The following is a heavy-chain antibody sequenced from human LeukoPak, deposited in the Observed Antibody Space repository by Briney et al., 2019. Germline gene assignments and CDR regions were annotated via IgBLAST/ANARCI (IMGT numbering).Heavy chain of an antibody. Sequence: GASVKVSCKASGGTFSNYAINWVRQATGQGLEWMGWMNPNSGNTGYAQKFEGRVTMTRNTSISTAYMELSSLRSEDTAVYYCSVNYYGSGSRRVSAPAHFDYWGQGTLVTVSS. V-gene: IGHV1-8*02. CDR2: MNPNSGNT. D-gene: IGHD3-10*01. CDR3: SVNYYGSGSRRVSAPAHFDY. CDR1: GGTFSNYA. J-gene: IGHJ4*02.